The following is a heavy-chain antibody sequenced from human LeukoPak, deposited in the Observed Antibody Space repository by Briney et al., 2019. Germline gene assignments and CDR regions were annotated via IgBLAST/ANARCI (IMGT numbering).Heavy chain of an antibody. J-gene: IGHJ4*02. V-gene: IGHV1-18*01. CDR3: ARGNLGYCSSTSCSEYFDY. Sequence: ASVKASCKASGYTFTSYGISWVRQAPGQGLEWMGWISAYNGNTNYAQKLQGRVTMTTDTSTSTAYMELRSLRSDDTAVYYCARGNLGYCSSTSCSEYFDYWGQGTLVTVSS. D-gene: IGHD2-2*01. CDR2: ISAYNGNT. CDR1: GYTFTSYG.